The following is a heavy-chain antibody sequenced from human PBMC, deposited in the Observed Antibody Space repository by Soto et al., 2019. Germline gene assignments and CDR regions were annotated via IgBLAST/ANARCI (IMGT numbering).Heavy chain of an antibody. Sequence: QVQLVESGGGVVQPGRSLRLSCAASGFTFSSYGMHWVRQAPVKGLGWVAVISYDGSNKYYADSVKGRFTISRDNSKNRHYLQMNILVAEDTAVYYCAKASYYYDSSGSRRGEGYWGQGTLVTGSS. J-gene: IGHJ4*02. D-gene: IGHD3-22*01. V-gene: IGHV3-30*18. CDR3: AKASYYYDSSGSRRGEGY. CDR2: ISYDGSNK. CDR1: GFTFSSYG.